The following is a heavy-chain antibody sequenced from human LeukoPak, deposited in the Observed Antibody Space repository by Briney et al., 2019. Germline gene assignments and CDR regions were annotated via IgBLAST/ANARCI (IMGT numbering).Heavy chain of an antibody. D-gene: IGHD3-3*01. Sequence: PGGSLRLSCAASGFTFSSYAMNWVRQAPGKGLEWVSAISGSGGSTYYADSVKGRFTISRDNSKNTLYLQMNSLRAEDTAVYYCARILYDFWSGLSSDYWGQGTLVTVSS. J-gene: IGHJ4*02. CDR1: GFTFSSYA. CDR2: ISGSGGST. V-gene: IGHV3-23*01. CDR3: ARILYDFWSGLSSDY.